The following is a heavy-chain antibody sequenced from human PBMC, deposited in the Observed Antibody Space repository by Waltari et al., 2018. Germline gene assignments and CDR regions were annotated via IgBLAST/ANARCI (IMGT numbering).Heavy chain of an antibody. CDR2: IRYDGSNK. J-gene: IGHJ4*02. Sequence: QVQLVESGGGVVHPGGSLRLSCAASGFHFRSYGMTWVRKAPGKGLEWVAFIRYDGSNKYYADSVKGRFTISRDNSKNTLYLQMNSLRAEDTAVYYCAKKGIRVVTLDYWGQGTLVTVSS. D-gene: IGHD3-3*01. V-gene: IGHV3-30*02. CDR3: AKKGIRVVTLDY. CDR1: GFHFRSYG.